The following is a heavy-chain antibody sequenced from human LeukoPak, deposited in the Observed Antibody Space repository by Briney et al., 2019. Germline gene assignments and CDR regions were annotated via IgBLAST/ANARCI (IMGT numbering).Heavy chain of an antibody. J-gene: IGHJ4*02. CDR3: ARGPLQYPFDY. V-gene: IGHV4-38-2*02. CDR2: IYHSGST. Sequence: PSETLSLTCTVSGYSISSGYYWGWIRQPPGKGLEWIGSIYHSGSTYYNPSLKSRVTISVDTSKNQFSLKLSSVTAADTAVYYCARGPLQYPFDYWGQGTLVTVSS. D-gene: IGHD4-11*01. CDR1: GYSISSGYY.